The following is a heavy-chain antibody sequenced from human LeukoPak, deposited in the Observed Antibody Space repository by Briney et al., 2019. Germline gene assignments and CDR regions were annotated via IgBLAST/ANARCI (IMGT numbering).Heavy chain of an antibody. Sequence: PSETLSLTCTVSGGSISSSIYYWGWIRQPPGKGLEWIGNIYSSGRTYYTPSLQSRVTISVDTSKNQFSLKLHSVTAADTAVYYCAVPYTPNSHDFWGQGTLVTVSS. CDR2: IYSSGRT. V-gene: IGHV4-39*01. CDR3: AVPYTPNSHDF. D-gene: IGHD3-16*01. CDR1: GGSISSSIYY. J-gene: IGHJ4*02.